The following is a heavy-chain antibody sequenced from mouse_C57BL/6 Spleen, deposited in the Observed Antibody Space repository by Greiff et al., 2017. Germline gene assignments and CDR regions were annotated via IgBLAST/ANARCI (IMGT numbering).Heavy chain of an antibody. Sequence: QVQLQQSGPELVKPGASVKISCKASGYAFSSLWTNWVKQRPGRGLAWIGRIYPGDGDTNYNGMFKGKAKLTADKSSSTAYRQLSSLTSGDSAVYFCAREGTGRYFGVWGKETAVTVSS. CDR1: GYAFSSLW. D-gene: IGHD2-14*01. V-gene: IGHV1-82*01. CDR3: AREGTGRYFGV. CDR2: IYPGDGDT. J-gene: IGHJ1*03.